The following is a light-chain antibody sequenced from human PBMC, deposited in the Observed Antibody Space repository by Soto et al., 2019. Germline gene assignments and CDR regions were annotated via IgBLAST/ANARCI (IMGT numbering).Light chain of an antibody. Sequence: EIVMTQSPVILSVSPGESATLSCRASQNVNSDLAWYQQKPGQAPRILIYGASTRATDIPVRISGSGSGTDFTLTINGLQSEDFAVYYCKQYNKWPPLYTFGQGTKLEIK. CDR1: QNVNSD. J-gene: IGKJ2*01. V-gene: IGKV3-15*01. CDR2: GAS. CDR3: KQYNKWPPLYT.